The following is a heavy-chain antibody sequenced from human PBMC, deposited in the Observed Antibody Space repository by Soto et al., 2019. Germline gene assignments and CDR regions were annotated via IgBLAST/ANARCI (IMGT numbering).Heavy chain of an antibody. CDR3: ARHFSVDYFDF. J-gene: IGHJ4*02. CDR2: INHSGST. Sequence: SETLSLTCAVYGGSFSGDYWSWIRQPPGKGLEWIGEINHSGSTNYNPSLKGRVTISVDTSKNQFSLKLSSVTAADTAVYYCARHFSVDYFDFWGQGALVTVSS. V-gene: IGHV4-34*01. CDR1: GGSFSGDY.